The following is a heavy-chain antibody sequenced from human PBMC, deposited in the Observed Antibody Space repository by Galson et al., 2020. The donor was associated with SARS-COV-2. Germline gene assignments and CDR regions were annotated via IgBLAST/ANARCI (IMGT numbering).Heavy chain of an antibody. D-gene: IGHD6-13*01. CDR2: INPNSGGT. CDR3: ARERLYSSSRSKY. CDR1: GYTFTGYY. J-gene: IGHJ4*01. Sequence: ASVKVSCKASGYTFTGYYMHWVRQAPGQGLEWMGWINPNSGGTNYAQKFQGRVTMTRDTSISTAYMELSRLRSEDTAVYYCARERLYSSSRSKYWSQGTLVTVSS. V-gene: IGHV1-2*02.